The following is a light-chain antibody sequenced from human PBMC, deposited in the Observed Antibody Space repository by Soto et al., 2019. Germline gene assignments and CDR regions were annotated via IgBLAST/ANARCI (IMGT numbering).Light chain of an antibody. J-gene: IGLJ1*01. Sequence: QSALTQPASVSGSPGQSITISCTGTSSDVGGYNFVTWYQQYPGKAPKLVIHDVTRRPSGVSNRFSGSKSGTTASLTISGLQAEDEADYYCCSYTSSTSYVFGTGTKLTVL. V-gene: IGLV2-14*01. CDR2: DVT. CDR3: CSYTSSTSYV. CDR1: SSDVGGYNF.